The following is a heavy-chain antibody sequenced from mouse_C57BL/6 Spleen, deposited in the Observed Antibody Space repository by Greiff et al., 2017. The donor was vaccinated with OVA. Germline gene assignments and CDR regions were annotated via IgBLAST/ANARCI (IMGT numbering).Heavy chain of an antibody. CDR1: GYAFTNYL. J-gene: IGHJ3*01. Sequence: QVQLQQSGAELVRPGTSVKVSCKASGYAFTNYLIEWVKQRPGQGLEWIGVINPGSGGTNYNEKFKGKATMTADKSSSTAYMQLSSLTSEDSAVYFCARDDGAAFAYWGQGTLVTVSA. V-gene: IGHV1-54*01. CDR3: ARDDGAAFAY. D-gene: IGHD2-3*01. CDR2: INPGSGGT.